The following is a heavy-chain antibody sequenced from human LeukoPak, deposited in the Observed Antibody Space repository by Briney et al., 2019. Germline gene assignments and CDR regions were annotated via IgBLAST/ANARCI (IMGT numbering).Heavy chain of an antibody. V-gene: IGHV3-74*01. CDR2: IESDASRS. CDR1: GFTFSSYS. CDR3: VRDMNTGEG. D-gene: IGHD4-11*01. Sequence: GGSLRLSCAASGFTFSSYSMNWVRQAPGKGLEWVSNIESDASRSYYADSVKGRFTISRDNAKNTLYLQMNSLRADDTAMYYCVRDMNTGEGWGQGTLVTVSS. J-gene: IGHJ4*02.